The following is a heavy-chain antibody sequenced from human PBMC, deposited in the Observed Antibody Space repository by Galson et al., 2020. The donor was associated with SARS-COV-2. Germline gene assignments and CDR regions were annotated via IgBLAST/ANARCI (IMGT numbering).Heavy chain of an antibody. D-gene: IGHD3-3*01. Sequence: HGESLKISCKTSGYRFTNYWIGWVRQMPGKALEWMGMIYPGDSDTRYSPSFQGQVTISADNSISTAYLQWSSLKAWDTAMYYCARPNDFSSGDPYYFDYWGQGTLVTVSS. CDR2: IYPGDSDT. V-gene: IGHV5-51*01. J-gene: IGHJ4*02. CDR1: GYRFTNYW. CDR3: ARPNDFSSGDPYYFDY.